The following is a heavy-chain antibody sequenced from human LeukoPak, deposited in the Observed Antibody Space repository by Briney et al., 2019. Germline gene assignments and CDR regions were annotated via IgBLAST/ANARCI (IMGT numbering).Heavy chain of an antibody. CDR1: GYIFIDYE. Sequence: ASVKVSCKASGYIFIDYEINWVRQATGQGLEWMGWMNPKGGDTGYEQKFQGRVTITRDSSISTVYMELSSLRSEDTALYYCARGRYMDVWGKGTTVTVSS. CDR2: MNPKGGDT. CDR3: ARGRYMDV. J-gene: IGHJ6*03. V-gene: IGHV1-8*03.